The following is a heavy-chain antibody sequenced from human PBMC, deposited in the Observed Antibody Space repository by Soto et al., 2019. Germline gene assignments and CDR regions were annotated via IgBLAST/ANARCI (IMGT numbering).Heavy chain of an antibody. Sequence: EVQLLESGGGLVQPGGTLTLSCAASGFTLSHYWMQWVRQAPGRGLVWVSRVNYDGTSAHYADSVKGRFTISRDNDKNTLYLQMSSLRAEDTAIYYCVRSSSGCFDHWGQGAVVTVSS. J-gene: IGHJ4*02. CDR2: VNYDGTSA. D-gene: IGHD5-18*01. CDR1: GFTLSHYW. CDR3: VRSSSGCFDH. V-gene: IGHV3-74*01.